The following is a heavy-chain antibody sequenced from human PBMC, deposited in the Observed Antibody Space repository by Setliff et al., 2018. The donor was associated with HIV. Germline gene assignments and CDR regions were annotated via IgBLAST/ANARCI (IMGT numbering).Heavy chain of an antibody. Sequence: GSLRLSCAASGFTFDEYGMSWVRQAPGQGLEWVANIKGDGSAEYYVDSAKGRFTISRDNAKNSLYLQMNSLRAEDTAVYYCAREDNYDILTGYLWEYYFDYWGQGTLVTVSS. J-gene: IGHJ4*02. CDR1: GFTFDEYG. CDR3: AREDNYDILTGYLWEYYFDY. D-gene: IGHD3-9*01. V-gene: IGHV3-7*03. CDR2: IKGDGSAE.